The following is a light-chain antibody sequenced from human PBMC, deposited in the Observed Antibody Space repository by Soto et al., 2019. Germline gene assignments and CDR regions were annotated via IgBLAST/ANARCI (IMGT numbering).Light chain of an antibody. J-gene: IGKJ1*01. CDR3: QQYNTYPWT. V-gene: IGKV1-5*01. CDR1: QSIRSR. CDR2: DAS. Sequence: DIQMAQSPSTLSASVGGRVTITCRASQSIRSRLAWYQQKPGKAPNLLIYDASSVESGVPSRFSGGGSGTEFTLTISSLQPEDFATYYCQQYNTYPWTFGQGTKVELK.